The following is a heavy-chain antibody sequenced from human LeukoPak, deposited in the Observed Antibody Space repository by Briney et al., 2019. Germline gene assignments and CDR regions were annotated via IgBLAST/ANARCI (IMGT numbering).Heavy chain of an antibody. CDR1: GYTFTSYY. V-gene: IGHV1-46*01. Sequence: ASVKVSCKASGYTFTSYYMHWVRQAPGQGLEWMGIINPSGGSTSYAQKFQGRVTMTRDMSTSTVYMELSSLRSEDTAVYYCARGIVEMATIGKGSYFDYWGQGTLVTVSS. CDR2: INPSGGST. J-gene: IGHJ4*02. D-gene: IGHD5-24*01. CDR3: ARGIVEMATIGKGSYFDY.